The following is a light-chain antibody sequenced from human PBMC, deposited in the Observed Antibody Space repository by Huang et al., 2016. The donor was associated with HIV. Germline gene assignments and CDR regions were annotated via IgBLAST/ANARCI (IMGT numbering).Light chain of an antibody. CDR3: QQYSTSPWT. CDR1: QNVTNAY. CDR2: GSS. J-gene: IGKJ1*01. Sequence: EIVLTQSPDTLSLSPGERGALSCRASQNVTNAYLAWYQKKCGQAPRLRLYGSSGRATRLPVRFGGSGSGAEFILTIDRLEPEDFASYYFQQYSTSPWTFGPGTKLEVK. V-gene: IGKV3-20*01.